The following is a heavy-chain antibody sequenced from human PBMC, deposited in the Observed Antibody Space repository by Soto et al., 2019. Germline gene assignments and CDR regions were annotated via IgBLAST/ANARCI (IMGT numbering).Heavy chain of an antibody. CDR3: AHRLVLIGSAWSRGGFFDY. CDR2: IYWDDDK. D-gene: IGHD6-19*01. J-gene: IGHJ4*02. V-gene: IGHV2-5*02. Sequence: GSGPTLVNPTQTLTLTCTFSGFSLSTSGVGVGWIRQPPGKALEWLALIYWDDDKRYSPSLKSRLTITKDTSKNQVVLTMTNMDPVDTATYFCAHRLVLIGSAWSRGGFFDYWGQGSLVTVSS. CDR1: GFSLSTSGVG.